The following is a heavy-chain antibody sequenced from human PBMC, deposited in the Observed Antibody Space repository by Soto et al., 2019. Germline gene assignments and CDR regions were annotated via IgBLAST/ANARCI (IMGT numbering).Heavy chain of an antibody. Sequence: EVQLVQSGAEVKKPGESLRISCKGSGYSFTSYWISWLRQMPGKGLEWMGRIDPSDSYTNYSPSFQGHVTISADKSISTAYLQWSSLKASDTAMYYCARLYYDFWSGLWFDPWGQGTLVTVSS. CDR3: ARLYYDFWSGLWFDP. CDR1: GYSFTSYW. J-gene: IGHJ5*02. CDR2: IDPSDSYT. D-gene: IGHD3-3*01. V-gene: IGHV5-10-1*03.